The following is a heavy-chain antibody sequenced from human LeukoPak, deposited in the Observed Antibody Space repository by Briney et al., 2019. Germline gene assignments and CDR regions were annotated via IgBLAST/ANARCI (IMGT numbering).Heavy chain of an antibody. V-gene: IGHV4-61*02. D-gene: IGHD6-13*01. CDR1: GGSISSGSYY. Sequence: SQTLSLTCTVSGGSISSGSYYWGWIRQPAGKGLEWIGRIYTSGSNNYNPSLKSRVTISVDTSKNQFSLKLSSVTAADTAVYYCARESTGFPPRYSSSWSGPFDYWGQGTLVTVSS. J-gene: IGHJ4*02. CDR3: ARESTGFPPRYSSSWSGPFDY. CDR2: IYTSGSN.